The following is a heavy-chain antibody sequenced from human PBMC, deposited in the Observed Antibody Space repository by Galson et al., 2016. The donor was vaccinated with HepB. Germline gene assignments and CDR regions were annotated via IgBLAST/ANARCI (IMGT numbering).Heavy chain of an antibody. V-gene: IGHV3-9*01. CDR2: IPWNSGII. D-gene: IGHD6-19*01. CDR3: VQVFVGGWYRGAFDS. CDR1: GFTLGNYG. J-gene: IGHJ4*02. Sequence: SLRLSRAASGFTLGNYGILLVREPPGQGLEWGSGIPWNSGIIGYVDSVQGRFTISRDHAKGSLFLQMNSLRPEATAFYCCVQVFVGGWYRGAFDSWGRGALVTVSS.